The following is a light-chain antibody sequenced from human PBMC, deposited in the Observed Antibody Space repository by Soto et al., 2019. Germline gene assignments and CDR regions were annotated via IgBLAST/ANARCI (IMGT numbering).Light chain of an antibody. Sequence: QSALTQPASVSGSPGQSITISCTGPSSDVGSYNLVSWYQQYPGKAPKLIIFEVFKRPSGVSHRFSGSKSGNTASLTISGLQAEDGDKYYCCSYAGRATHVFGGGTQLTVL. CDR2: EVF. J-gene: IGLJ2*01. CDR1: SSDVGSYNL. CDR3: CSYAGRATHV. V-gene: IGLV2-23*02.